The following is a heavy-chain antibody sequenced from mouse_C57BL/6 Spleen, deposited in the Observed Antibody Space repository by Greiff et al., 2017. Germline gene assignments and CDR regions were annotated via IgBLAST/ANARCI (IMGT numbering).Heavy chain of an antibody. CDR3: ARGNYGSIYFAY. D-gene: IGHD1-1*01. CDR1: GFTFSDYG. Sequence: EVHLVESGGGLVKPGGSLKLSCAASGFTFSDYGMHWVRQAPEKGLEWVAYISSGSSTIYYADTVKGRFTISRDNAKNTLFLQMTTLSSEDTALYYWARGNYGSIYFAYWGQGTTLTVSS. J-gene: IGHJ2*01. CDR2: ISSGSSTI. V-gene: IGHV5-17*01.